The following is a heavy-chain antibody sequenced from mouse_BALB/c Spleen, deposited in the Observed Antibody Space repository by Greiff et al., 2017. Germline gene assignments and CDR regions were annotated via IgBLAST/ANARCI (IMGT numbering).Heavy chain of an antibody. D-gene: IGHD2-3*01. CDR3: ARDGYSDYFDY. J-gene: IGHJ2*01. Sequence: VQLQQSGAELAKPGASVKMSCKASGYTFTSYWMHWVKQRPGQGLEWIGYINPSTGYTEYNQKFKDKATLTADKSSSTAYMQLSSLTSEDSAVYYCARDGYSDYFDYWGQGTTLTVSS. CDR1: GYTFTSYW. V-gene: IGHV1-7*01. CDR2: INPSTGYT.